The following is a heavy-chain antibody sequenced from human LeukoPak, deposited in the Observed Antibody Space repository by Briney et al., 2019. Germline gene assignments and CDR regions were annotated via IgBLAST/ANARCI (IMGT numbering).Heavy chain of an antibody. V-gene: IGHV3-23*01. J-gene: IGHJ4*02. D-gene: IGHD2-2*01. CDR3: AKHTLLVVPAATYDY. Sequence: GGSLRLSCAASGFTFSSYAMSWVRQAPGKGLEWVSAIRGSGGSTYYADSVKGRFTISRDNSKNTLYLQMNSLRDEDTAVYYCAKHTLLVVPAATYDYWGQGTLVTVSS. CDR2: IRGSGGST. CDR1: GFTFSSYA.